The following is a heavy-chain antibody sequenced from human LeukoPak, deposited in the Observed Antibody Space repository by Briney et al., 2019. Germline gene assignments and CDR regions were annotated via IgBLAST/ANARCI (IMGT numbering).Heavy chain of an antibody. V-gene: IGHV4-34*01. D-gene: IGHD2-15*01. Sequence: SETLSLTCAVYGGSFSGYYWSWIRQPPGKGLEWIGEINHSGSTNYNPSLKSRVTISVDTSKNQFSLKLSSVTAVDTAVYYCASRVYCSGGSCYEDGWGQGTLVTVSS. CDR2: INHSGST. CDR1: GGSFSGYY. J-gene: IGHJ4*02. CDR3: ASRVYCSGGSCYEDG.